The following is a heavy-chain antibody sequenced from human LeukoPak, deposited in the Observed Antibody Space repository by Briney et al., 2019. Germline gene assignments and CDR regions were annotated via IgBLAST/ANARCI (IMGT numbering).Heavy chain of an antibody. D-gene: IGHD2-15*01. CDR3: ARGGGYCSGGSCYRWFDP. Sequence: LETLSLTCTVSGGSISSYYWSWIRQPPGKGLEWIGYIYYSGSTNYNPSLKSRVTISVDTSKNQFSLKLSSVTAADTAVYYCARGGGYCSGGSCYRWFDPWGQGTLVTVSS. V-gene: IGHV4-59*01. J-gene: IGHJ5*02. CDR2: IYYSGST. CDR1: GGSISSYY.